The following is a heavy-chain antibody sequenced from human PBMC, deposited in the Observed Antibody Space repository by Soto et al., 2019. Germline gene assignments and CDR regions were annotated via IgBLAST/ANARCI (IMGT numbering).Heavy chain of an antibody. Sequence: GGSLRLSCAASGFSFVNSAMNWVRQAPGKGLEWVSGLSGSGTSTYYADSVKGRFTISRDNSKDTLFLQMNSLTADDTAVYYCAKATTNGGWFNPFDSWGQGALVTVSS. CDR2: LSGSGTST. CDR3: AKATTNGGWFNPFDS. J-gene: IGHJ4*02. D-gene: IGHD6-19*01. CDR1: GFSFVNSA. V-gene: IGHV3-23*01.